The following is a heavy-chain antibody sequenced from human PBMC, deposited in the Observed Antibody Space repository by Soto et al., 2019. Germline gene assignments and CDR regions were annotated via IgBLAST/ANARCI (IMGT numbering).Heavy chain of an antibody. D-gene: IGHD3-16*01. J-gene: IGHJ4*02. CDR1: GFTFSSHG. CDR3: SRWGPDKVLDY. V-gene: IGHV3-33*01. Sequence: QVQLVESGGGVVQPGRSLRVSCAASGFTFSSHGMHWVRQAPGKGLEWVAVIWYDGSNKYYGESVKGRFIISRDNSKNTLDLQMNSLRAEYTAIYYCSRWGPDKVLDYWGQGTLVTVSS. CDR2: IWYDGSNK.